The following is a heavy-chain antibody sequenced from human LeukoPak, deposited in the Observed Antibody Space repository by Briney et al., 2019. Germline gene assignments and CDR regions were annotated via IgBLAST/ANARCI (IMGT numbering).Heavy chain of an antibody. CDR3: ARLLDRQNKGYCSGGSCYDFDY. D-gene: IGHD2-15*01. Sequence: SETLSLTCTVSGGSISSSSYYWGWIRQPPGKGLEWIGSIYYSGSTYYNPSLKSRVTISVDTSKNQFSLKLSSVTAADTAVYYCARLLDRQNKGYCSGGSCYDFDYWGQGTLVTVSS. CDR1: GGSISSSSYY. CDR2: IYYSGST. J-gene: IGHJ4*02. V-gene: IGHV4-39*01.